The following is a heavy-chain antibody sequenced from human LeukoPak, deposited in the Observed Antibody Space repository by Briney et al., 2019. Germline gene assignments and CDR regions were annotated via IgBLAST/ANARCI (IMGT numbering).Heavy chain of an antibody. V-gene: IGHV4-39*01. CDR1: GGSISSSSYY. D-gene: IGHD6-6*01. CDR3: ARPSSSEDVGY. CDR2: IYYSGST. J-gene: IGHJ4*02. Sequence: SETLSLTCTVSGGSISSSSYYWGWIRQPPGKGLEWIGSIYYSGSTYYNPSLKSRVTISVDTSKNQFSLKLSSVTAADTAVYYCARPSSSEDVGYWGQGTLVTVSS.